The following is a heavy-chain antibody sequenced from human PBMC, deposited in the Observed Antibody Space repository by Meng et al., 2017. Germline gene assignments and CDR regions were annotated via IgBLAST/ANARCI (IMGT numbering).Heavy chain of an antibody. Sequence: QRKGAGPGLLRSRGTLSRSVAVAGGSIGSSNGWSWFRQPPGKGLEWIGEIYHSGSTNYNPSLKSRVTISVDKSKNQFSLKLSSVTAADTAVYYCARRGIAAAGNNWFDPWGQGTLVTVSS. V-gene: IGHV4-4*03. CDR1: GGSIGSSNG. CDR3: ARRGIAAAGNNWFDP. J-gene: IGHJ5*02. D-gene: IGHD6-13*01. CDR2: IYHSGST.